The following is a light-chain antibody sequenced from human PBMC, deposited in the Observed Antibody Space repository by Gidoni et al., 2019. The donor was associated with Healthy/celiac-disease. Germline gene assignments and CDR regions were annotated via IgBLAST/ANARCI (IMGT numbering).Light chain of an antibody. V-gene: IGKV4-1*01. CDR3: QQYYSTPRS. J-gene: IGKJ4*01. Sequence: IVMTQSPASLAVSLGERATINCKSSPSVLYSTNNKNYLAWYQQIPGQPPKLLIYWASTRESGVPDRFSGSGSGTDFTLTISSLQAEDVAVYYCQQYYSTPRSFGGXTKVEIK. CDR2: WAS. CDR1: PSVLYSTNNKNY.